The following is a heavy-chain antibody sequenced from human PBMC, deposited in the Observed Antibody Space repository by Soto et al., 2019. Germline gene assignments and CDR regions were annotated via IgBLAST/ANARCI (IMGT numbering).Heavy chain of an antibody. D-gene: IGHD6-19*01. CDR2: LYSSGST. Sequence: SETLSLTCTVPGESISTYYWSWIRQPPGKGLEWIGYLYSSGSTTYNPSLKSRVTISGDTSKNQFSLRLTSVTPADTAVYYCAREWGSQWPYWYFDLWGRGTLVTVSS. CDR3: AREWGSQWPYWYFDL. CDR1: GESISTYY. V-gene: IGHV4-59*01. J-gene: IGHJ2*01.